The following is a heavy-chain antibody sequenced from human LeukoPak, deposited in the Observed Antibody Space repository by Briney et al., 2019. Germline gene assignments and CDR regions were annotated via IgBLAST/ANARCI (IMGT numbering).Heavy chain of an antibody. CDR3: AKRFSQGGGLAYFFDN. CDR2: FTSSSDT. V-gene: IGHV3-23*01. J-gene: IGHJ4*02. D-gene: IGHD3-3*01. Sequence: GGSLRLSCAASGFTFTSYALSWVRQAPGKRLEWVSIFTSSSDTYYADAVQGRFTISRDISKNTLYLQMNSLRADDTAVYYCAKRFSQGGGLAYFFDNWGQGTPVTVSS. CDR1: GFTFTSYA.